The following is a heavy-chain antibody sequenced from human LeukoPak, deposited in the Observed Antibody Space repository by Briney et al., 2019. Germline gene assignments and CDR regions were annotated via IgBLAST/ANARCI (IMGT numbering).Heavy chain of an antibody. CDR1: GFTFSSYW. J-gene: IGHJ4*02. CDR3: ARGPNSNWSGLDF. V-gene: IGHV3-7*01. D-gene: IGHD6-6*01. Sequence: GGSLRLSCAASGFTFSSYWMSWVRQAPGKGLEWVANIRQDGSDKYYVDSVKGRFTISRDNAKNSLYLQMNSLRAEDTAVYYCARGPNSNWSGLDFWGQGTLLTVSS. CDR2: IRQDGSDK.